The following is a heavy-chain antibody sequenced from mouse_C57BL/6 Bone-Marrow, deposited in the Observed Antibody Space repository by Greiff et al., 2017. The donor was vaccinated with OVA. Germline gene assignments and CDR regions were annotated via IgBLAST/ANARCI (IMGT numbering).Heavy chain of an antibody. CDR2: ISSGGSYT. CDR3: ARQGYDGFAY. V-gene: IGHV5-6*01. D-gene: IGHD2-2*01. J-gene: IGHJ3*01. CDR1: GFTFSSYG. Sequence: VQLQQSGGDLVKPGGSLKLSCAASGFTFSSYGMSWVRQTPDKRLEWVATISSGGSYTYYPDSVKGRFTISRDNAKNTLYLQMSSLKSEDTAMYYCARQGYDGFAYWGQGTLVTVSA.